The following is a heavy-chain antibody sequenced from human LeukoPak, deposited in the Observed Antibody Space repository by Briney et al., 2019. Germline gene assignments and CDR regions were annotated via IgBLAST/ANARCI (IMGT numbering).Heavy chain of an antibody. CDR1: GGTFSSYA. Sequence: ASVKVSCKASGGTFSSYAISWVRQAPGQGLEWMGGIIPIFGTANYAQKFQGRVTITADESTSTAYMELSSLRSEDTAVYYCARRPFGGSCEYFDYWGQGTLVTVSS. J-gene: IGHJ4*02. V-gene: IGHV1-69*13. CDR3: ARRPFGGSCEYFDY. D-gene: IGHD2-15*01. CDR2: IIPIFGTA.